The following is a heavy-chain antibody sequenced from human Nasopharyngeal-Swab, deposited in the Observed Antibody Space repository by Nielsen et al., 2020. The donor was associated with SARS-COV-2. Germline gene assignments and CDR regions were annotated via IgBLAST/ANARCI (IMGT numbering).Heavy chain of an antibody. CDR2: IKQDGSEK. CDR3: ARSTGWELFDY. D-gene: IGHD1-26*01. V-gene: IGHV3-7*01. Sequence: VRQAPGKGLEWVANIKQDGSEKYYEDSVKGRFTISRDNAKNSLYLQMNGLRDEDTAVYYCARSTGWELFDYWGQGTLVTVSS. J-gene: IGHJ4*02.